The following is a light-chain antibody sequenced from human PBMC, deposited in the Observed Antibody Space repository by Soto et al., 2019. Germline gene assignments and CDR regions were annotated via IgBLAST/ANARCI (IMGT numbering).Light chain of an antibody. CDR2: DVS. J-gene: IGLJ2*01. CDR3: CSYAGSYTFL. V-gene: IGLV2-11*01. CDR1: SSDVGGYNY. Sequence: QSVLTQPRSVSGSPGQSVTISCTGTSSDVGGYNYVSWFQQHPGKAPKLMINDVSKRPSGVPDRFSGSKSGNTASLTISGLQAEDEADYYCCSYAGSYTFLFGGGTKLTVL.